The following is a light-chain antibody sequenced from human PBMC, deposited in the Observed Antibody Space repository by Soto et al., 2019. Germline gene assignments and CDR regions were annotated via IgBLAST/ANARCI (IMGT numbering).Light chain of an antibody. Sequence: QSALTQPRSVSGSPGQSVTISCTGTSSDVGGYKYVSWYQQHPGKAPELIIYDVTKRPSGVPDRFSGSKSGNRASLTISGLQAEDEADYSCCSYAGSNTDVFGSGTKVTVL. CDR2: DVT. J-gene: IGLJ1*01. V-gene: IGLV2-11*01. CDR3: CSYAGSNTDV. CDR1: SSDVGGYKY.